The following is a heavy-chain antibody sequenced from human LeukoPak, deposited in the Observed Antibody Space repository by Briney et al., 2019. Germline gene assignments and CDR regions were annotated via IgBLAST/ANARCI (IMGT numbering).Heavy chain of an antibody. CDR1: GISFSSSS. J-gene: IGHJ4*02. Sequence: GGSLRLSCAASGISFSSSSMNWVRQAPGKGLEWVSYINSRSSSIDYADSVKGRFTISRDNSKNTLYLQMNSLRAEDTAVYYCASVGIAAAGTIDYWGQGTLVTVSS. CDR3: ASVGIAAAGTIDY. V-gene: IGHV3-48*01. CDR2: INSRSSSI. D-gene: IGHD6-13*01.